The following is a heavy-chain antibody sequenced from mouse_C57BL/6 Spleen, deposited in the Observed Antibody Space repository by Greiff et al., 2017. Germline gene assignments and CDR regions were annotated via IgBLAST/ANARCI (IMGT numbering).Heavy chain of an antibody. CDR1: GYTFTSYW. J-gene: IGHJ3*01. V-gene: IGHV1-55*01. CDR2: IYPGSGST. Sequence: VQLQQPGAELVKPGASVKMSCKASGYTFTSYWITWVKQRPGQGLEWIGDIYPGSGSTNSNEKFKSKATLTVVTSSSTAYMQLSSLTSEDSAVYYFANCEYDEAWFAYWGQGTLVTVSA. CDR3: ANCEYDEAWFAY. D-gene: IGHD2-4*01.